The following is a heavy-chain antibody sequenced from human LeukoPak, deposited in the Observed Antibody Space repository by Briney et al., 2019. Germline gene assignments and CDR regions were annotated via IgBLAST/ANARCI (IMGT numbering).Heavy chain of an antibody. CDR3: AKSPHPTVVTATLPVNFFDS. V-gene: IGHV4-30-2*02. D-gene: IGHD4-23*01. J-gene: IGHJ5*01. CDR2: IYHSGST. CDR1: GGSISSGGYY. Sequence: PSETLSLTCTVSGGSISSGGYYWSWIRQPPGKGLEWIGYIYHSGSTYYNPSLKSRVTISVDTSKNQFSLKLSSVTAADTAVYYCAKSPHPTVVTATLPVNFFDSWGQGTLVTVSS.